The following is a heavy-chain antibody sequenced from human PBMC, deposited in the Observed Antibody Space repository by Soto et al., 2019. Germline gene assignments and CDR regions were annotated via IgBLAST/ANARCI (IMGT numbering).Heavy chain of an antibody. Sequence: SETLSLTCAVYGGSFSGYYWSWIRQPPGKGLEWIGEINHSGSTNYNPSLKSRVTISVDTSKNQFSLKLSSVTAADTAVYYCARSCSTDYYCYYMDVWGKGTTVTVSS. D-gene: IGHD2-15*01. J-gene: IGHJ6*03. CDR1: GGSFSGYY. CDR3: ARSCSTDYYCYYMDV. CDR2: INHSGST. V-gene: IGHV4-34*01.